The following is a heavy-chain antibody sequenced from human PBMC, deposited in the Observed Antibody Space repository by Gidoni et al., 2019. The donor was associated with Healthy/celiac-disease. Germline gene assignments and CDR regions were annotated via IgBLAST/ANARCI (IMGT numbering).Heavy chain of an antibody. D-gene: IGHD6-19*01. CDR2: INHSGST. Sequence: QVQLQQWGAGLLKPSETLSLTCAVYGGSFSGYYWSWIRQPPGKGLEWIGEINHSGSTNYNPSLKSRVTISVDTSKNQFSLKLSSVTAADTAVYYCARGNQWLAYYYYYGMDVWGQGTTVTVSS. V-gene: IGHV4-34*01. CDR3: ARGNQWLAYYYYYGMDV. CDR1: GGSFSGYY. J-gene: IGHJ6*02.